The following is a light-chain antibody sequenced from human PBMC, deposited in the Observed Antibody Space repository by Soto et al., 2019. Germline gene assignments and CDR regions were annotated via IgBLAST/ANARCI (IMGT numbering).Light chain of an antibody. CDR3: QHYESSPPSNT. CDR1: QSLTSTY. Sequence: EIVLTQSPGTLSLSPGERAALSCRASQSLTSTYLAWYQQKPGQAPRLLIYGASSRATGIPDRFSGSGSGTDFTLTISRLEPEDFAVYYCQHYESSPPSNTFGQGTKLEIK. J-gene: IGKJ2*01. V-gene: IGKV3-20*01. CDR2: GAS.